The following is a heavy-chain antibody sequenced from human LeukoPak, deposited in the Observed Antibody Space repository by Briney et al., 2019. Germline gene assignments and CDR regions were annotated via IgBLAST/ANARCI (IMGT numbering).Heavy chain of an antibody. J-gene: IGHJ3*02. Sequence: GASVKVSCKASGDTFTSYDINWVRQATGQGLEWMGWMNPNSGNTGYAQKFQGRVTMTRNTSISTAYMELSSLRSEDTAVYYCARGYSSSWLSAGREDAFDIWGQGTMVTVSS. CDR3: ARGYSSSWLSAGREDAFDI. CDR2: MNPNSGNT. CDR1: GDTFTSYD. V-gene: IGHV1-8*01. D-gene: IGHD6-13*01.